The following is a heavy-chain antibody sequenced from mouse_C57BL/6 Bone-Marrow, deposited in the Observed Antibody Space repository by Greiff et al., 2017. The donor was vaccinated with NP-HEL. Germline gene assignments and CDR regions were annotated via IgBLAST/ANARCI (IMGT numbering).Heavy chain of an antibody. Sequence: QVQLQQPGAELVKPGASVKLSCKASGYTFTNYWMHWVKQRPGRGLEWLGRIDPNCGGTKYNEKFKSKATLTGDTPSRTAYMQLSSLTSEDSAVYYGARYYYGSGYFDYWGQGTTLTVSS. CDR1: GYTFTNYW. CDR3: ARYYYGSGYFDY. J-gene: IGHJ2*01. V-gene: IGHV1-72*01. D-gene: IGHD1-1*01. CDR2: IDPNCGGT.